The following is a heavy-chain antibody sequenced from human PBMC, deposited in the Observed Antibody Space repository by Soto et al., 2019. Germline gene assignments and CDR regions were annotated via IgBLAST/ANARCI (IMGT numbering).Heavy chain of an antibody. CDR2: ISGSGGST. CDR1: GFTFSSYA. D-gene: IGHD6-19*01. J-gene: IGHJ4*02. CDR3: AKDSGYSSGWYPSDY. Sequence: GGSLRLSCAASGFTFSSYAMSWVRQAPGKGLEWVSAISGSGGSTYYADSVKGRFTISRDNSKNTLYLQMNSLRAEDTAVYYCAKDSGYSSGWYPSDYWGQGTLVTVSS. V-gene: IGHV3-23*01.